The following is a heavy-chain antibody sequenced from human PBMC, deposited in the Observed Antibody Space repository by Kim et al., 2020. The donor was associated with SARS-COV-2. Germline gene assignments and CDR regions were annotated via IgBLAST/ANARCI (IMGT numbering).Heavy chain of an antibody. CDR1: GFTFDDYA. CDR3: AKDNVGPLWHERLELDY. J-gene: IGHJ4*02. V-gene: IGHV3-9*01. Sequence: GGSLRLSCAASGFTFDDYAMHWVRQAPGKGLEWVSGISWNSGSIGYADSVKGRFTISRDNAKNSLYLQMNSLRAEDTALYYCAKDNVGPLWHERLELDYWGQGTLVTVSS. D-gene: IGHD2-15*01. CDR2: ISWNSGSI.